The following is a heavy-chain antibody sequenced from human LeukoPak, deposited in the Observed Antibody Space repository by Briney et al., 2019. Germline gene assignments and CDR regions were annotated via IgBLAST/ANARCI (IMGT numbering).Heavy chain of an antibody. CDR1: GFTVSSNY. D-gene: IGHD3-22*01. Sequence: PGGSLRLSCAASGFTVSSNYMSWVRQAPGKGLEWVAVISYDGSNKYYADSVKGRFTISRDNSKNTLYLQMNSLRAEDTAVYYCARSYYDSSDPLHYWGQGTLVTVSS. V-gene: IGHV3-30-3*01. CDR3: ARSYYDSSDPLHY. CDR2: ISYDGSNK. J-gene: IGHJ4*02.